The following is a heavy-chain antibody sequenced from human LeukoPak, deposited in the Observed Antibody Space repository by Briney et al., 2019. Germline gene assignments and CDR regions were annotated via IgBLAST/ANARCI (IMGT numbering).Heavy chain of an antibody. V-gene: IGHV3-9*01. CDR1: GFTFDDYA. CDR2: ISWNSGSI. D-gene: IGHD6-13*01. CDR3: AKVGYSSSWALGSLYFDY. Sequence: PGRSLRLSCAASGFTFDDYAMHWVRQAPGEGLEWVSGISWNSGSIGYADSVKGRFTISRDNAKNSLYLQMNSLRAEDTALYYCAKVGYSSSWALGSLYFDYWGQGTLVTVSS. J-gene: IGHJ4*02.